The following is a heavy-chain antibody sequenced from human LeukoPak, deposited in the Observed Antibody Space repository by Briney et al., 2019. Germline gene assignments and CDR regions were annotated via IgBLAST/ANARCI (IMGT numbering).Heavy chain of an antibody. CDR2: ISWDGGHT. CDR3: AKARGISGWDFDY. Sequence: GGSLRLSCAASGFTFDDYTMHWVRQAPGKGLEWVSLISWDGGHTYFADSVKGRFAISRDNSKNSLYLEMRSLRTEDTALYYCAKARGISGWDFDYWGQGSLVTVSS. CDR1: GFTFDDYT. D-gene: IGHD6-19*01. J-gene: IGHJ4*02. V-gene: IGHV3-43*01.